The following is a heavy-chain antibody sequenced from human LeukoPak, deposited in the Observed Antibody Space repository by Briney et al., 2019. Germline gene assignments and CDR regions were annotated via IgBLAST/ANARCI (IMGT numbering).Heavy chain of an antibody. CDR3: AKDRSIAAGDDAFDI. V-gene: IGHV3-48*01. CDR1: GFPFGSYG. Sequence: PGGSLRPSGAASGFPFGSYGLNWAGRAPGRGLRGVSYFSSSSSTIYYADSVKGRFTFSRDNSKNTLYLQMNSLRAEDTAVYYCAKDRSIAAGDDAFDIWGQGTMVTVSS. J-gene: IGHJ3*02. D-gene: IGHD6-13*01. CDR2: FSSSSSTI.